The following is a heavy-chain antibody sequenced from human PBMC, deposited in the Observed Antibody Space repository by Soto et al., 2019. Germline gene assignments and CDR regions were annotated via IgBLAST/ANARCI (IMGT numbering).Heavy chain of an antibody. CDR3: ARIKASSMDF. D-gene: IGHD3-16*01. Sequence: QVQLVQSGGEVKKPGASVKVSCNTSGYPFVSYGIAWVRQAPGQGLEWMGWINVYSGNTDYAQKFRDRITVTTDTSTSTAYMELRGLSSDDTGLYYCARIKASSMDFWGQGTALTVSS. CDR1: GYPFVSYG. CDR2: INVYSGNT. V-gene: IGHV1-18*01. J-gene: IGHJ6*02.